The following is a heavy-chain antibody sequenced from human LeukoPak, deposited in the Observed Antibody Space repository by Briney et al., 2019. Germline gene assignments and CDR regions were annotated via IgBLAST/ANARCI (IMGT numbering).Heavy chain of an antibody. CDR1: GGSISSSSYY. D-gene: IGHD3-10*01. CDR2: IYYSGST. V-gene: IGHV4-39*07. Sequence: SETLSLTCTVSGGSISSSSYYWGWIRQPPGKGLEWIGSIYYSGSTYYNPSLKSRVTISVDTSKNQFSLKLSSVTAADTAVYYCGRFGELGLWAFDIWGQGTMVTVSS. CDR3: GRFGELGLWAFDI. J-gene: IGHJ3*02.